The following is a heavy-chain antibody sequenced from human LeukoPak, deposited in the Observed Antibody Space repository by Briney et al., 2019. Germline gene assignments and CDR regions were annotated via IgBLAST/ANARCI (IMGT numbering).Heavy chain of an antibody. Sequence: PSETLSLTCAVYGGSFSGYYWSWIRQPPGKGLEWIGEINHSGSTNYNPSLKSRVTISVDTSKNQFSLKLSSVTAADTAVYYCARGEVAANPDAFDIWGQGTMVTVSS. CDR3: ARGEVAANPDAFDI. D-gene: IGHD2-15*01. CDR1: GGSFSGYY. CDR2: INHSGST. V-gene: IGHV4-34*01. J-gene: IGHJ3*02.